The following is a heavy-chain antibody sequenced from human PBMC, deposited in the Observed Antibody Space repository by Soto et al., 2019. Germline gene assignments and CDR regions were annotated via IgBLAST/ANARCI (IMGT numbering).Heavy chain of an antibody. V-gene: IGHV4-39*01. Sequence: PSETLSLTCTVSGGSISSSSYYWGWIRQPPGKGLEWIGSIYYSGSTYYNPSLKSRVTISVDTSKNQFSLKLSSVTAADTAVYYCARPHLGFGELLPLSDYWGQGTLVTVSS. D-gene: IGHD3-10*01. CDR1: GGSISSSSYY. CDR2: IYYSGST. J-gene: IGHJ4*02. CDR3: ARPHLGFGELLPLSDY.